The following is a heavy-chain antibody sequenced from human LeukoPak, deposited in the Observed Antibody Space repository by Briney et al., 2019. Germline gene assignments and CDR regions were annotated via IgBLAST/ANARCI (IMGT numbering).Heavy chain of an antibody. V-gene: IGHV1-3*01. J-gene: IGHJ4*02. Sequence: GASVKVSCKASGYTFTSYAMHWVRQGPGQRLEWMGWINAGNGNTKYSQKFQGRVTITRDTSASTAYMELSSLRSEDTAVYYCATLPGIAAAGMSGYWGQGTLVTVSS. CDR1: GYTFTSYA. CDR3: ATLPGIAAAGMSGY. D-gene: IGHD6-13*01. CDR2: INAGNGNT.